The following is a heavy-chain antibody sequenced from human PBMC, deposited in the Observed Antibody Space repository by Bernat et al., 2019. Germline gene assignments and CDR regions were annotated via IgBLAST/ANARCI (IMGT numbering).Heavy chain of an antibody. V-gene: IGHV1-46*01. CDR3: ARDGRYSGYDIYFDY. CDR2: INPSGGST. D-gene: IGHD5-12*01. Sequence: QVQLVQSGAEVKKPGASVKVSCKASGYTFTSYYMHWVRQAPGQGLEWMGIINPSGGSTSYAQKFQGRVTMTRDTSTSTVYMELRSLRSEDTAVYYCARDGRYSGYDIYFDYWGQGTLVTVSS. J-gene: IGHJ4*02. CDR1: GYTFTSYY.